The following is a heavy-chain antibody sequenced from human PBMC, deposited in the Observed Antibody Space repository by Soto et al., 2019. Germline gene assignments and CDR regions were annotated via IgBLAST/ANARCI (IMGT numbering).Heavy chain of an antibody. CDR1: GFSFSISP. CDR3: ARDPKTSGGQHWAFNYFDS. CDR2: ISYDGTNK. Sequence: GSLRLSCAASGFSFSISPMHWVRQGPGKGPEWVALISYDGTNKFYADSVKGRFTISRDNSKSTLYLQVDSLRPEDAAVYYCARDPKTSGGQHWAFNYFDSWGQGTLVTVSS. J-gene: IGHJ4*02. V-gene: IGHV3-30-3*01. D-gene: IGHD7-27*01.